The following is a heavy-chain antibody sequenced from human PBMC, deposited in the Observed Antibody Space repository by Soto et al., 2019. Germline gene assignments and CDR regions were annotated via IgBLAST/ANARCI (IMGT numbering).Heavy chain of an antibody. J-gene: IGHJ6*02. Sequence: SETLSLTCAVYGGSFSGYYWSWIRQPPGKGLEWIGEINHSGSTNYNPSLKSRVTISVDTSKNQFSLKLSSVTAADTAVYYCARGGRYRYGLDVWGQGTTVTVSS. D-gene: IGHD1-1*01. CDR3: ARGGRYRYGLDV. CDR2: INHSGST. V-gene: IGHV4-34*01. CDR1: GGSFSGYY.